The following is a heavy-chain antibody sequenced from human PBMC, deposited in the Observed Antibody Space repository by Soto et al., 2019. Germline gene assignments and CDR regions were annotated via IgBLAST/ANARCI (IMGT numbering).Heavy chain of an antibody. CDR1: CGSITDYS. CDR2: IFSSGST. V-gene: IGHV4-4*07. Sequence: SETLSLTCTVSCGSITDYSWVWIRQPAGKGLEWIGRIFSSGSTNYNPSLKGRITMALDTSKNQFSLKLNSATATDTAVYFCARDQGVVVTADNWFDPWGQGILVTVSS. D-gene: IGHD2-21*02. CDR3: ARDQGVVVTADNWFDP. J-gene: IGHJ5*02.